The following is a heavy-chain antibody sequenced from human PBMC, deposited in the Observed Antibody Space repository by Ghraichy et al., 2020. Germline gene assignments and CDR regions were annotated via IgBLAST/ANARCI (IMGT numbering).Heavy chain of an antibody. Sequence: ASAKVSCKASGFTFSTYGLSWVRQAPGQGLDWMGWISGYNGNTSYAQKFQGRLTMTTDTGTSTAYMELRSLRFDDTAMYYCVRWSRGLKGWGRGPQPDYWGQGTLVTVSS. J-gene: IGHJ4*02. D-gene: IGHD3-16*01. V-gene: IGHV1-18*01. CDR2: ISGYNGNT. CDR1: GFTFSTYG. CDR3: VRWSRGLKGWGRGPQPDY.